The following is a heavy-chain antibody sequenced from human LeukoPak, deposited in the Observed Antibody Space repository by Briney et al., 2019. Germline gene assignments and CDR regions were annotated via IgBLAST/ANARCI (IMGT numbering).Heavy chain of an antibody. J-gene: IGHJ4*02. CDR1: GGSISNYY. D-gene: IGHD2/OR15-2a*01. CDR2: IYDSEST. V-gene: IGHV4-59*01. Sequence: SSETPSLTCTVSGGSISNYYWSWIRQPPGKELEWIGYIYDSESTNYNPSLKSRVTISVDTSKNQFSLKLSSVTAADTAVYYCARGLELGYWGQGTLVTVSS. CDR3: ARGLELGY.